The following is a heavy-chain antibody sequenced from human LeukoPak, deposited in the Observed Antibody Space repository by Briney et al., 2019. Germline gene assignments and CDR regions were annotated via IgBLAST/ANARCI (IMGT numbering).Heavy chain of an antibody. CDR3: VRRGDASSGWGDHDY. V-gene: IGHV3-23*01. D-gene: IGHD6-19*01. CDR1: GFTFNRNA. CDR2: IGGSGDKT. Sequence: GGSLRLSCAASGFTFNRNAISWVRQAPGKGLEWVSTIGGSGDKTFYADSVKGRFTSSGDNSKNMLHLQMSSLTGEDTALYYCVRRGDASSGWGDHDYWGQGALVTVSS. J-gene: IGHJ4*02.